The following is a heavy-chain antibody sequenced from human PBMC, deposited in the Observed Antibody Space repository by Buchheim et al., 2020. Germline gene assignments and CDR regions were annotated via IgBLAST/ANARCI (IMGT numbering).Heavy chain of an antibody. CDR3: ANRDSPDCGGDCYSSYFDY. V-gene: IGHV3-30-3*01. CDR2: ISYDGSNK. Sequence: QVQLVESGGGVVQPGRSLRLSCAASGFTFSSYAMHWVRQAPGKGLEWVAVISYDGSNKYYADSVKGRFTISRDNSKNTLYLQMNSLRAEDTAVYYCANRDSPDCGGDCYSSYFDYWGQGTL. D-gene: IGHD2-21*02. CDR1: GFTFSSYA. J-gene: IGHJ4*02.